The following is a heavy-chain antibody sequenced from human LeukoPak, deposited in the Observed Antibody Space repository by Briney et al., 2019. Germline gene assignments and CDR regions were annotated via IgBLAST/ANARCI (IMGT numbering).Heavy chain of an antibody. CDR2: IKQDGSEK. CDR3: ARDSSTDFWSYYFDY. Sequence: PGGSLRLSCAASGFTFSSYWMNWVRQVPGKGLEWVANIKQDGSEKYYVDSVKGRFTISRDNAKNSLHLQMNSLRAEDTAVYYCARDSSTDFWSYYFDYWGQGTLVTVSS. J-gene: IGHJ4*02. CDR1: GFTFSSYW. V-gene: IGHV3-7*01. D-gene: IGHD3-3*01.